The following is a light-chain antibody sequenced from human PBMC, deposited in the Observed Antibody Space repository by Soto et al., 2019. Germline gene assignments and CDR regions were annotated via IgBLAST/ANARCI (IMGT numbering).Light chain of an antibody. CDR1: TSNIGNNG. CDR3: KSYAGSNTYV. Sequence: QSVLTQPPSVSEAPRQTVTISCSGNTSNIGNNGVNWYRQFPGEAPKLLTYYDDLLPSGVSDRFSGSKSGTSASLAISGLQSEDEADYFCKSYAGSNTYVFGSGTKVTVL. CDR2: YDD. V-gene: IGLV1-36*01. J-gene: IGLJ1*01.